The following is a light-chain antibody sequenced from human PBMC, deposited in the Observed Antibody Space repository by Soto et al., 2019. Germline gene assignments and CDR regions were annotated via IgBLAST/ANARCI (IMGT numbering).Light chain of an antibody. CDR3: QQYNNWPPDRT. Sequence: IVMTQSPATLSVSPGERATLSCRASQRVSSNLAWYQQNPGQAPRLLIYGASTRATGIPARFSGSGSGTEFTLTISSLQSEDFAIYFCQQYNNWPPDRTFGQGTKVEIK. V-gene: IGKV3-15*01. CDR2: GAS. CDR1: QRVSSN. J-gene: IGKJ1*01.